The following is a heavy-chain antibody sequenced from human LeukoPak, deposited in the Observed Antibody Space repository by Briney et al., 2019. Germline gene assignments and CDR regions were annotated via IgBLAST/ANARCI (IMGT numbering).Heavy chain of an antibody. D-gene: IGHD7-27*01. Sequence: SETLSLTCAVYGGSFSGYYWSWIRQPPGKGLEWIGEINHSGSTNYNPSLKGRVTISVDTSKNQFSLKLSSVTAADTAVYYCAREPGDPGANWFDPWGQGTLVTVSS. CDR2: INHSGST. CDR3: AREPGDPGANWFDP. CDR1: GGSFSGYY. V-gene: IGHV4-34*01. J-gene: IGHJ5*02.